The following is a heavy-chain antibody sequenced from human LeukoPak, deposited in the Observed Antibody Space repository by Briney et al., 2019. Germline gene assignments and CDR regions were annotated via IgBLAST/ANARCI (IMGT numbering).Heavy chain of an antibody. Sequence: SETLSLTCTVSGGSISSSSYYWGWIRQPPGKGLEWIGSIYYSGSTYYNPSLKSRVTISVDTSKNQFSLKLSSVTAADTAVYYCARRGIQWLVRGSWFDPWGQGTQVTVSS. D-gene: IGHD6-19*01. CDR3: ARRGIQWLVRGSWFDP. CDR2: IYYSGST. J-gene: IGHJ5*02. CDR1: GGSISSSSYY. V-gene: IGHV4-39*01.